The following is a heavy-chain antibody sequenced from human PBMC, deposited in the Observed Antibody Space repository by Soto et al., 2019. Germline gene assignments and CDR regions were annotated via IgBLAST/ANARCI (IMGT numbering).Heavy chain of an antibody. CDR2: IIPISDTT. J-gene: IGHJ6*02. V-gene: IGHV1-69*01. CDR3: ARSQGSSTSLEIYYYYYYGMDV. Sequence: QVQLVQSGAEVKKPGSSVKVSCKASGGTFSSYAISWVRQAPGQGLEWMGGIIPISDTTNYAQKFQGRVPITADQPTSTADLALSSLRSEDTAVYYCARSQGSSTSLEIYYYYYYGMDVWGQGTTVTVSS. CDR1: GGTFSSYA. D-gene: IGHD2-2*01.